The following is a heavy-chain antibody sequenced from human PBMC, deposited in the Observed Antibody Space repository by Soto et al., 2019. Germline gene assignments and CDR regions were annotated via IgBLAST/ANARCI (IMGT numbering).Heavy chain of an antibody. V-gene: IGHV1-18*01. CDR2: ISAYNGNT. D-gene: IGHD4-17*01. CDR3: ARERTVTTGEGAFDI. J-gene: IGHJ3*02. Sequence: QVPLVQSGAEVKKPGASVKVSCKASGYTFTSYGISWVRQAPGRGLEWMGWISAYNGNTNSAQKLQGRVTMTTDTSTSAAYMERRSLRSADTAVYYCARERTVTTGEGAFDIWGQGTMVTVSS. CDR1: GYTFTSYG.